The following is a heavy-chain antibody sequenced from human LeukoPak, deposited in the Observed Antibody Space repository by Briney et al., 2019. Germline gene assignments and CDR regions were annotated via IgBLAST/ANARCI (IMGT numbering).Heavy chain of an antibody. J-gene: IGHJ4*02. CDR2: IYHSGST. Sequence: PSETLSLTCTVSGYSISSGYYWSWIRQPPGKGLEWIGSIYHSGSTYYNPSLKSRVTISVDTSKNQFSLKLSSVTAADTAVYYCARDRSSSWLGGFDYWGQGTLVTVSS. CDR3: ARDRSSSWLGGFDY. CDR1: GYSISSGYY. V-gene: IGHV4-38-2*02. D-gene: IGHD6-13*01.